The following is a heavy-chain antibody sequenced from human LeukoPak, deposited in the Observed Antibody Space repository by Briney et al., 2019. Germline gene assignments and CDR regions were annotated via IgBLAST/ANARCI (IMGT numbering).Heavy chain of an antibody. D-gene: IGHD3-22*01. CDR2: IYSGGST. V-gene: IGHV3-53*01. J-gene: IGHJ4*02. Sequence: GGSLRLSCAASGFTVSSNYMGWARPPPGKWMGWVSVIYSGGSTYYADSVTGRFTISRDNSKNTLYLQMNSLRAEDTSVYYCARDKGDSSGYYDYWGQGTLVTVSS. CDR3: ARDKGDSSGYYDY. CDR1: GFTVSSNY.